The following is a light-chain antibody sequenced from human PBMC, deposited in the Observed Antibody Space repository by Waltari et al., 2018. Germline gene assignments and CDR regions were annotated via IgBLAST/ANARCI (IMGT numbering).Light chain of an antibody. CDR3: MQGTDWPYT. CDR2: QVS. CDR1: QSLVYIDGKTY. V-gene: IGKV2-30*01. Sequence: EVVMTQAPLSLSVTLGQPASISCRSTQSLVYIDGKTYLNWFHQAPGQPPRRLVDQVSSRDPGVPFRFSGSGSVTDFTLQISSVESEDVGLYYCMQGTDWPYTFGQGTRLEI. J-gene: IGKJ2*01.